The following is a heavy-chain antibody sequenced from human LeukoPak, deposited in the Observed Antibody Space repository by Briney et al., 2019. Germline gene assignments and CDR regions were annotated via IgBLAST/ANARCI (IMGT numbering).Heavy chain of an antibody. V-gene: IGHV3-48*03. D-gene: IGHD3-22*01. J-gene: IGHJ3*02. CDR1: GFTFSSYE. Sequence: PGGSLRLSCAASGFTFSSYEMNWVRQAPGKGLEWVSYISSSGSTIYYADSVKGRFTISRDNAKNSLYLQMNSLRAEDMAVYYCARSRGRSITMIVVVIPNHDAFDIWGQGTMVTVSS. CDR2: ISSSGSTI. CDR3: ARSRGRSITMIVVVIPNHDAFDI.